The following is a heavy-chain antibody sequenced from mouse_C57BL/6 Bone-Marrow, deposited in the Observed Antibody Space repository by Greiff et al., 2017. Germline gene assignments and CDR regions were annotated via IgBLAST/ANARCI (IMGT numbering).Heavy chain of an antibody. CDR3: ARWGTTVVPFAY. CDR2: IRNKANGYTT. Sequence: EVKLVESGGGLVQPGGSLSLSCAASGFTFTDYYMSWVRQPPGKALEWLGFIRNKANGYTTEYSSSLKGRFTISRDNSQSILYLQMNALRAEDSATYYCARWGTTVVPFAYWGQGTLVTVSA. D-gene: IGHD1-1*01. CDR1: GFTFTDYY. J-gene: IGHJ3*01. V-gene: IGHV7-3*01.